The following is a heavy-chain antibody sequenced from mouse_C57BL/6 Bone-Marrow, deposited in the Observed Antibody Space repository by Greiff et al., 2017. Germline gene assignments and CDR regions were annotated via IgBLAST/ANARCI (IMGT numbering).Heavy chain of an antibody. CDR3: ARRGCPYYAMDY. V-gene: IGHV5-9*01. J-gene: IGHJ4*01. Sequence: EVQGVESGGGLVKPGGSLKLSCAASGFTFSSYTMSWVRQTPEKRLEWVATISGGGGNTYYPDSVKGRFTISRDNAKNTLYLQMSSLRSEDTALYYCARRGCPYYAMDYWGQGTSVTVSS. CDR2: ISGGGGNT. D-gene: IGHD6-1*01. CDR1: GFTFSSYT.